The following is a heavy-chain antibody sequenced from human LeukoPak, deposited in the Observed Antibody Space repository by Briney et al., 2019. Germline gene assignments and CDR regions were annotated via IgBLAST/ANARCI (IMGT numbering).Heavy chain of an antibody. Sequence: SQTLSLTCAISGDSVSSNSAAWNWIRQSPSRGLEWLGRTYYRSKWYNDYAVSVKSRITINPDTSKNQFSLRLSSVTAVDTAVYYCARKPNAVYWFDPWGQGTLVTVSS. V-gene: IGHV6-1*01. CDR2: TYYRSKWYN. CDR1: GDSVSSNSAA. CDR3: ARKPNAVYWFDP. D-gene: IGHD4/OR15-4a*01. J-gene: IGHJ5*02.